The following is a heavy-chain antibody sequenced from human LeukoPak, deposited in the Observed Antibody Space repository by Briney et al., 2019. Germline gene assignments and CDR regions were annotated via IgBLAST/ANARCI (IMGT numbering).Heavy chain of an antibody. V-gene: IGHV3-53*05. Sequence: GGSLRLSYAASGFTVSSNYMSWVRQAPGKGLEWVSVIYSGGSTYYADSVKGRFTISRDNSKNTLFLQMNSLRPEDTSVYYCAKSRESGSYLDYWGLGTLVTVSS. CDR3: AKSRESGSYLDY. J-gene: IGHJ4*02. D-gene: IGHD1-26*01. CDR1: GFTVSSNY. CDR2: IYSGGST.